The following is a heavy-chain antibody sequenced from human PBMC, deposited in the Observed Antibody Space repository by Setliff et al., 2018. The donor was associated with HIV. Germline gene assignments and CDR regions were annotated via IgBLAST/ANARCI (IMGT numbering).Heavy chain of an antibody. V-gene: IGHV1-2*04. CDR3: ARVDMGYYYDSSGYSHFDH. Sequence: ASVKVSCKASGYTFTGYYMHWVRQAPGQGLEWMGWINPKSDGTNYAQKFQGWITMTRDTSINTAYLQWSSLKASDTAMYYCARVDMGYYYDSSGYSHFDHWGQGTLVTVSS. CDR1: GYTFTGYY. J-gene: IGHJ4*02. CDR2: INPKSDGT. D-gene: IGHD3-22*01.